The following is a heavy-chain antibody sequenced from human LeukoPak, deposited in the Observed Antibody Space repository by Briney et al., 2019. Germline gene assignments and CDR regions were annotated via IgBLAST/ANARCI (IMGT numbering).Heavy chain of an antibody. V-gene: IGHV4-61*02. J-gene: IGHJ4*02. CDR3: ARGGGDWGFHQSDY. CDR2: IYTSGST. CDR1: GGSFSSGSYY. Sequence: SETLSLTCTVSGGSFSSGSYYWSWIRQPAGKGLEWIGRIYTSGSTNYNPSLKSRVTISVDTSKNQFSLKLSSVTAADTAVYYCARGGGDWGFHQSDYWGQGTLVTVSS. D-gene: IGHD2-21*01.